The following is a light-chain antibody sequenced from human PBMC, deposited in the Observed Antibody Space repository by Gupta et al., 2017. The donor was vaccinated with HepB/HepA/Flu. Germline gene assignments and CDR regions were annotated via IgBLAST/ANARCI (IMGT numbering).Light chain of an antibody. CDR1: SSNIGSHY. V-gene: IGLV1-47*01. Sequence: QSVLTQPHSASEPPGQRVTISCSGSSSNIGSHYVYWYQQFPGTVPKLLIYRNDQRPSGVPDRFAGSKSGTAASLAISGLRPEDEADYYCAAWDDNLSGLVFGGGTKLTVL. CDR3: AAWDDNLSGLV. J-gene: IGLJ2*01. CDR2: RND.